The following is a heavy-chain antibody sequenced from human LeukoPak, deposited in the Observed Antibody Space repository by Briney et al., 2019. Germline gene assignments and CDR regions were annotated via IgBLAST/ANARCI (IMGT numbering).Heavy chain of an antibody. Sequence: AGGSLRLSCAASGFTFSSYEMNWVRRAPGKGLEWVLYISSSGSTIYYADSVKGRFTISRDNAKNSLYLQMNSLRAEDTAVYYCARDRKLYYYDSSGLDYWGQGTLVTVSS. CDR3: ARDRKLYYYDSSGLDY. V-gene: IGHV3-48*03. CDR2: ISSSGSTI. CDR1: GFTFSSYE. J-gene: IGHJ4*02. D-gene: IGHD3-22*01.